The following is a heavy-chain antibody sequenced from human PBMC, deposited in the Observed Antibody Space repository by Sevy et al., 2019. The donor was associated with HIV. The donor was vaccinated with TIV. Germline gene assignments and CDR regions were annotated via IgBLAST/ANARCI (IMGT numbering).Heavy chain of an antibody. CDR1: GGSISSYY. Sequence: SETLSLTCTVSGGSISSYYWSWIRQPAGKGLEWIGRIYTSGSTNYNPSLKSRVTMSVDTSKNQFSLKLSSVTAADTAVYYCARDHMVRGVPYPVYFDYWGQRTLVTVSS. D-gene: IGHD3-10*01. V-gene: IGHV4-4*07. J-gene: IGHJ4*02. CDR2: IYTSGST. CDR3: ARDHMVRGVPYPVYFDY.